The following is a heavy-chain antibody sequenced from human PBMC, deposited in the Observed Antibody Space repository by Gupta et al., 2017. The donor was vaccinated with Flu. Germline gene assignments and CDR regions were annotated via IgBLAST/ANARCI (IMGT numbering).Heavy chain of an antibody. D-gene: IGHD3-16*01. CDR3: ARKSYGGYGMDV. J-gene: IGHJ6*02. V-gene: IGHV3-48*01. Sequence: VRQAPGKGMGWVSYISSSSTTIYYADSVKGRFTISRDNAKNSLFLQMNSLRAEDTAVYYCARKSYGGYGMDVWGQGTTVTVSS. CDR2: ISSSSTTI.